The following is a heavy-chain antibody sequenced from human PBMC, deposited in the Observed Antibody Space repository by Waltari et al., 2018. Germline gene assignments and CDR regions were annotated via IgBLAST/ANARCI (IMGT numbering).Heavy chain of an antibody. J-gene: IGHJ4*02. CDR3: ASSATYWGEFFEH. CDR2: MNPKTGCT. D-gene: IGHD7-27*01. Sequence: MDWGRKAPGKGLEWMGWMNPKTGCTNYAQNFRGRVTMTRDTSSSTAFLEMTSLSFGETAVYYCASSATYWGEFFEHWGQGSLITVSS. V-gene: IGHV1-2*02.